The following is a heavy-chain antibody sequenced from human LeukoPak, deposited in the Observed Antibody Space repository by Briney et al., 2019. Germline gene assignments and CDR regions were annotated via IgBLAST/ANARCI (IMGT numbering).Heavy chain of an antibody. D-gene: IGHD3-16*01. V-gene: IGHV4-59*01. Sequence: PSETLSLTCTVSGGSISSYYWSWIRQPPGKGLEWIGYIYYSGSTNYNPSLKSRVTISVDTSKNQFSLKLSPVTAADTAVYYCARGGTTPDAFDIWGQGTMVTVSS. CDR3: ARGGTTPDAFDI. CDR2: IYYSGST. J-gene: IGHJ3*02. CDR1: GGSISSYY.